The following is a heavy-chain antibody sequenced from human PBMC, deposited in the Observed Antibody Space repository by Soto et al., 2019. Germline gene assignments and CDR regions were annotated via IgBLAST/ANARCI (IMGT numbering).Heavy chain of an antibody. J-gene: IGHJ5*02. D-gene: IGHD2-2*01. CDR2: ISAYNGNT. CDR3: ARVSPRSHYCSSTSCYDQNWFDP. V-gene: IGHV1-18*04. CDR1: GYTFTSYG. Sequence: QVQLVQSGAEVKKPGASVKVSCKASGYTFTSYGISWVRQAPGQGLEWMGWISAYNGNTNYAQKLQGRVTMTTDTSTSTAYMELRSLRSDDTDVYYCARVSPRSHYCSSTSCYDQNWFDPWGQGNLVNVSS.